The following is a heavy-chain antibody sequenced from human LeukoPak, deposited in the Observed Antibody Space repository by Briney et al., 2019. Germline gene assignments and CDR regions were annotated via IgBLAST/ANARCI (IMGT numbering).Heavy chain of an antibody. V-gene: IGHV1-18*01. CDR1: GYTFTSNG. D-gene: IGHD6-19*01. Sequence: ASVKVSCKTSGYTFTSNGITWVRQAPGQGPEWMGWISAYNGHTTYARKFQGRVTLTTDTSTTTAYMELRSLRSDDTAVYYCARLGDSSGWSKYWGQGTQVTVSS. J-gene: IGHJ4*02. CDR2: ISAYNGHT. CDR3: ARLGDSSGWSKY.